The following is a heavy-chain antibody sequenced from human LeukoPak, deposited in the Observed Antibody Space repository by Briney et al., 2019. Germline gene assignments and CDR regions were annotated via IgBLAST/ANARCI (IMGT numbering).Heavy chain of an antibody. D-gene: IGHD6-19*01. J-gene: IGHJ3*02. CDR1: GFTFNNYG. Sequence: PGGSLRLSCAASGFTFNNYGMHWVRQAPGKGLEWVAVIWYDGSNKYYADSVKGRFTISRANSKNTLYLQMNSLRADDTAMYYCARDSSGWSHDAFDIWGQGTMVTVSS. CDR2: IWYDGSNK. CDR3: ARDSSGWSHDAFDI. V-gene: IGHV3-33*01.